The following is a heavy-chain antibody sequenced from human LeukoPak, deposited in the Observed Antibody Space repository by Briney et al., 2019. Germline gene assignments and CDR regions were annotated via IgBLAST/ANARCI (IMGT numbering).Heavy chain of an antibody. J-gene: IGHJ3*02. CDR2: IYQTGDS. D-gene: IGHD3-3*01. CDR1: GGSMINNY. V-gene: IGHV4-59*12. Sequence: PSETLSLTCTVSGGSMINNYWSWIRQPPGKGLEWIGYIYQTGDSNHNPSLKSRVTISMDTSENQLSLNLNSVTAADTAVYYCARDQGDFWSGYTLGAFDIWGQGTMVTVSS. CDR3: ARDQGDFWSGYTLGAFDI.